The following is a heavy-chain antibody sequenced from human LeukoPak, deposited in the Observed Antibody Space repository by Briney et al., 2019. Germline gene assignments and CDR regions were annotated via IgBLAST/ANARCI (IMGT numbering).Heavy chain of an antibody. V-gene: IGHV3-21*01. D-gene: IGHD5-24*01. CDR1: GFTFSSYS. CDR2: ISSSSSYI. Sequence: GGSLRLSCAASGFTFSSYSMYWVRQAPGKGLEWVSSISSSSSYIYYADSVKGRFTISRDNAKNSLYLQMNSLRAEDTAVYYCARDLGRWLQSAGAFDIWGQGTMVTVSS. CDR3: ARDLGRWLQSAGAFDI. J-gene: IGHJ3*02.